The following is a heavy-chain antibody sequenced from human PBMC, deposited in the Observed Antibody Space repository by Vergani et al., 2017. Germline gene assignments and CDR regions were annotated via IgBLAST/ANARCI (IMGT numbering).Heavy chain of an antibody. CDR1: GFVFTDFW. Sequence: EVQLVESGGGLVQPGGSLRLSCATSGFVFTDFWMDWVRQTPEKGLEWVANIKQGGTQKIYADSVKGRFTISRDNAKRAVYLQMDSLRAEDTAVYYCVRGGRGDHGDFWSRLGPWGQGTLVTVSS. D-gene: IGHD3-3*01. CDR2: IKQGGTQK. V-gene: IGHV3-7*01. J-gene: IGHJ5*02. CDR3: VRGGRGDHGDFWSRLGP.